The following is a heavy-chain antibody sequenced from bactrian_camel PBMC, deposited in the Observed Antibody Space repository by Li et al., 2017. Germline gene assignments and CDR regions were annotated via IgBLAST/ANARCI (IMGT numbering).Heavy chain of an antibody. CDR1: YSDRRYC. CDR2: IGSDGRI. D-gene: IGHD1*01. J-gene: IGHJ4*01. V-gene: IGHV3S1*01. Sequence: QVQLVESGGGSVQTGGSLALACTVLYSDRRYCMAWFCQAPGEEREGVAAIGSDGRIRYVDPVKGRFTVSRDNTKNTLYLRMNSLEPEDTAMYYCAADPGRCVHNFYDANRLAYKGQGTQVTVS.